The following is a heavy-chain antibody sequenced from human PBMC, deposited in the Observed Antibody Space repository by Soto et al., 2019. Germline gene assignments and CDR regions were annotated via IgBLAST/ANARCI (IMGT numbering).Heavy chain of an antibody. J-gene: IGHJ5*02. D-gene: IGHD3-3*01. CDR2: IYYSGST. Sequence: KPSETLSLTCTVSGGSISSYYWSWIRQPPGKGLEWIGYIYYSGSTNYNPSLKSRVTISVDTSKNQFSLKLSSVTAADTAVYYCASVTHGGCFDPWGQGTLVTVSS. CDR3: ASVTHGGCFDP. CDR1: GGSISSYY. V-gene: IGHV4-59*01.